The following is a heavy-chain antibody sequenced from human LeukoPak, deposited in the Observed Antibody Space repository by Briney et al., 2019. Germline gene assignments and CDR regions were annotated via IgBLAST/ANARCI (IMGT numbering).Heavy chain of an antibody. J-gene: IGHJ4*02. V-gene: IGHV3-66*02. Sequence: GGSLRLSCAASGFTVSSNHMNWVRQAPGKGLEWVSIIYSGGTTKYADSGKGRLTISRDNSKNTVYLQMNSLRAEDTAVYYCAISGYSSSWDSDYWGQGTLVTVSS. CDR3: AISGYSSSWDSDY. CDR2: IYSGGTT. D-gene: IGHD6-13*01. CDR1: GFTVSSNH.